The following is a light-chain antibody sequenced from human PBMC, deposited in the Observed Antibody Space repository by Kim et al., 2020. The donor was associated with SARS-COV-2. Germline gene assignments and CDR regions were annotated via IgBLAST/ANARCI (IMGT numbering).Light chain of an antibody. CDR3: QKYNSAPPT. J-gene: IGKJ1*01. V-gene: IGKV1-27*01. Sequence: ASVGDKITITCRASQGISNYLAWYQQKPGKVPKLLIYAASTLQSGVPSRFSGSGSGTDFTLTISSLQSEDVATYYCQKYNSAPPTFGQGTKVDIK. CDR1: QGISNY. CDR2: AAS.